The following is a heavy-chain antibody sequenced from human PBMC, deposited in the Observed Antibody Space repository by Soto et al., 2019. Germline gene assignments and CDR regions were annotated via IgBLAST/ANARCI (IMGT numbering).Heavy chain of an antibody. D-gene: IGHD3-22*01. J-gene: IGHJ4*02. CDR2: ISSSSSYI. Sequence: EVQLVESGGGLVKPGGSLRLSCAASGFTFSSYSMNWVRQAPGKGLEWVSSISSSSSYIYYADSVKGRFTISRDNAKNSLYRQMKTPAAEATAVYYCASHPRDSSGYWYYFDYWGQGTLVTVSS. CDR1: GFTFSSYS. CDR3: ASHPRDSSGYWYYFDY. V-gene: IGHV3-21*01.